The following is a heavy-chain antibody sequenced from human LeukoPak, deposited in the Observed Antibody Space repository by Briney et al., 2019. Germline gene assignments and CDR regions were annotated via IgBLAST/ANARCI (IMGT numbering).Heavy chain of an antibody. CDR1: GTSFSSYY. D-gene: IGHD4-17*01. CDR3: ARMTTGHDF. Sequence: SETLSLTCAVSGTSFSSYYWSWIRQPPGKGLEWIGEVNHSGYTNDNPSLRSRVTISVDTSKNQFSLRLRSVTAADTAVYFCARMTTGHDFWGQGTLVTVSS. V-gene: IGHV4-34*01. J-gene: IGHJ4*02. CDR2: VNHSGYT.